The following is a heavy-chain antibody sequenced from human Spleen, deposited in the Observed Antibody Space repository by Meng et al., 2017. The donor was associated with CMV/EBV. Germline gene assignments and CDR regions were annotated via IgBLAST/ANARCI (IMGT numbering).Heavy chain of an antibody. V-gene: IGHV1-24*01. J-gene: IGHJ4*02. CDR2: FDPEDGET. D-gene: IGHD4-17*01. Sequence: SGYTLTELSMHWVRQAPGKGLEWMGGFDPEDGETIYAQKFQGRVTMTEDTSTDTAYMELSSLRSEDTAVYYCATGRNDYGDYAAVYWGQGTLVTVSS. CDR1: GYTLTELS. CDR3: ATGRNDYGDYAAVY.